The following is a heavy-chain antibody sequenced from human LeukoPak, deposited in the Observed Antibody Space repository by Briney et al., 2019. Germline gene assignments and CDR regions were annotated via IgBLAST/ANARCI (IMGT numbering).Heavy chain of an antibody. CDR2: IYYSGST. CDR3: ASLYHDYGDYEGDY. Sequence: SETLSLTCTVSGGSISSSGYYWGWIRQPPGKGLEWIGSIYYSGSTYYNPSLKSRVTISVDTSKNQFSLKLSSVTAADTAVYYCASLYHDYGDYEGDYWGQGTLVTVSS. V-gene: IGHV4-39*01. D-gene: IGHD4-17*01. CDR1: GGSISSSGYY. J-gene: IGHJ4*02.